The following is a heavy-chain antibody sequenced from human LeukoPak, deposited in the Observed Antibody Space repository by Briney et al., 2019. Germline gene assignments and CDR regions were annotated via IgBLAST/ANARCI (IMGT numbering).Heavy chain of an antibody. CDR1: GFTFSTYS. CDR3: ARRLDYGSGSYYRPEYYFDY. V-gene: IGHV3-21*01. J-gene: IGHJ4*02. Sequence: PGGSLRLSCAASGFTFSTYSMNWVRQAPGKGLEWVSSISSSSNYIYYADSVKGRFTISRDNAKNSLYLQMNSLRAEDTAVYYCARRLDYGSGSYYRPEYYFDYWGQGTLVTVSS. CDR2: ISSSSNYI. D-gene: IGHD3-10*01.